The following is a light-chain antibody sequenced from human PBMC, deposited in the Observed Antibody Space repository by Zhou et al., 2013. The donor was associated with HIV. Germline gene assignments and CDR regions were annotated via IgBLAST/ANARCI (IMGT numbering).Light chain of an antibody. Sequence: EIVMTQSPATLSVSQGERATLSCRASQSVSSNLAWYQQKPGQAPRLLIYGASTRATGVPARFSGSGSGTEFTLTISSLQSEDFAVYHCQQYNNWPGTFGQGTKVEIK. V-gene: IGKV3-15*01. CDR2: GAS. CDR1: QSVSSN. J-gene: IGKJ1*01. CDR3: QQYNNWPGT.